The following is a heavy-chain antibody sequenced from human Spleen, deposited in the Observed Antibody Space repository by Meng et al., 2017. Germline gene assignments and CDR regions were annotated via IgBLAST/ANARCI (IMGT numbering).Heavy chain of an antibody. Sequence: ASVKVSCKASGYTFTGYYIHWVRQAPRQGLEWMGRINPNIGGTNYAQNFQGRVTMTRDTSISTAYLDLSSLTSEDTAVYYCARTWYSSSVLHDFDYWGQGSLVTVSS. J-gene: IGHJ4*02. CDR2: INPNIGGT. CDR1: GYTFTGYY. CDR3: ARTWYSSSVLHDFDY. D-gene: IGHD6-6*01. V-gene: IGHV1-2*06.